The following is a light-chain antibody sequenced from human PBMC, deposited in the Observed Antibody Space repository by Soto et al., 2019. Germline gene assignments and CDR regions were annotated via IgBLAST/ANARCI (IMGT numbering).Light chain of an antibody. CDR2: GAS. CDR1: QSVSSSY. CDR3: QQYCSSPIT. Sequence: EIVLTQSPGTLSLSPGERATLSCRASQSVSSSYLAWYQQKPGQAPRLLIYGASSRATGIPDRFSGSGSGTDFTLTISIPEPEDYAVYYCQQYCSSPITFGGGTKVEIK. V-gene: IGKV3-20*01. J-gene: IGKJ4*01.